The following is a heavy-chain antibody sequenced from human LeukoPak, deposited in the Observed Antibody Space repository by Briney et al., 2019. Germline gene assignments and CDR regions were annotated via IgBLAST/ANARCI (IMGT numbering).Heavy chain of an antibody. CDR2: INPNSGGT. V-gene: IGHV1-2*02. CDR1: GYTLTDKY. CDR3: ARAGGRSWFDP. Sequence: ASVKVSCKVSGYTLTDKYMHWVRQAPGQGLEWMGWINPNSGGTNYAQKFQVRVTMTTDTSMSTAYMELSRLTSDDTAVYYCARAGGRSWFDPWGQGTLVTVSS. J-gene: IGHJ5*02.